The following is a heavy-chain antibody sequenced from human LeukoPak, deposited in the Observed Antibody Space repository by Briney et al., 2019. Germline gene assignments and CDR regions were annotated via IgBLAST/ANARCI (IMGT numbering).Heavy chain of an antibody. CDR1: GFTFSDYY. V-gene: IGHV3-11*04. CDR2: ISSSGSTI. D-gene: IGHD3-10*02. J-gene: IGHJ6*04. Sequence: NHGGTLRLSCAASGFTFSDYYMSWIRQAPGKGLEWVSYISSSGSTIYYADSVKGRFTISRDNAKNSLYLQMNSLRAEDTAVYCAELGITMIGGVWGKGTTVTISS. CDR3: AELGITMIGGV.